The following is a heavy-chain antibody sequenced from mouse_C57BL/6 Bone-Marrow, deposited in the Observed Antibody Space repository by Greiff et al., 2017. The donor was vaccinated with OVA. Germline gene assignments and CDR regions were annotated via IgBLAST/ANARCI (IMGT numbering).Heavy chain of an antibody. CDR1: GYTFTDYY. D-gene: IGHD1-1*01. Sequence: VQLQQSGPVLVKPGASVKMSCKASGYTFTDYYMNWVKQSHGKSLEWIGVINPYNGGTSYNQKFKGKATLTVDKSSSTAYMELNSLTSEDSAVYYWAREDYYYGSRRYYFDYWGQGTTLTVSS. CDR3: AREDYYYGSRRYYFDY. J-gene: IGHJ2*01. V-gene: IGHV1-19*01. CDR2: INPYNGGT.